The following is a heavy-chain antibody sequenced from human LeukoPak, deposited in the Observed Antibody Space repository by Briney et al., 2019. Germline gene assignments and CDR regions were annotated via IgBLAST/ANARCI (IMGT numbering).Heavy chain of an antibody. CDR2: ISWNGARI. Sequence: GGSLRLSCAASGFTFAEYTMHWVRQAPGKGLEWVSLISWNGARIHYGDSVKGRFTISRDNGKNSLYLQMNSQRTEDTALYYCVKDLVAASENVRGWYPMDYWGQGTLVTVSS. V-gene: IGHV3-43*01. J-gene: IGHJ4*02. CDR3: VKDLVAASENVRGWYPMDY. D-gene: IGHD6-19*01. CDR1: GFTFAEYT.